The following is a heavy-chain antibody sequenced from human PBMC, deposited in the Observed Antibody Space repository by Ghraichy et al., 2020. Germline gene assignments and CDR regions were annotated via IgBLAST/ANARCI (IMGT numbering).Heavy chain of an antibody. D-gene: IGHD3-10*01. CDR1: EFNFDGYP. CDR2: FGADGRST. V-gene: IGHV3-23*01. Sequence: GVSLNISCAVSEFNFDGYPMTWVRPAPGKGLEWVSTFGADGRSTFYADSVEGRFTISRDKSKRTMYLQMNRLRADDTAVYYCAKEGGRLGEGAFDVWAQGTKVTVSS. J-gene: IGHJ3*01. CDR3: AKEGGRLGEGAFDV.